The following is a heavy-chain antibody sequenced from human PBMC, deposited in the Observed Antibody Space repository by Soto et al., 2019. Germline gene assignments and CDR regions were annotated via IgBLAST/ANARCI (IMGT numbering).Heavy chain of an antibody. D-gene: IGHD6-13*01. CDR3: ARNTVSAAGADYYGLDV. Sequence: GGSLRLSCAASGFTFSDYYMSWIRQAPGKGLEWVSYISSSGSIIYYADSVKGRFTISRDNAKNSLYLQMNSLRADDTAVYYCARNTVSAAGADYYGLDVWGQGTTVTVSS. CDR2: ISSSGSII. V-gene: IGHV3-11*01. J-gene: IGHJ6*02. CDR1: GFTFSDYY.